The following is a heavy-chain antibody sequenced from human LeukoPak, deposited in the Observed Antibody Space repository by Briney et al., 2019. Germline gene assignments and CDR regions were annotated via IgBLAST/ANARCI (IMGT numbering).Heavy chain of an antibody. CDR2: IYHSGST. D-gene: IGHD3-10*01. Sequence: PSETLCLTCAVSVGSISSSNWWSWARQPPGKGLEWIGEIYHSGSTNYNPSLKSRVTMSVDTSKNQFSLKLSSVTAADTAVYYCARDRDYYGSGSYGYFDSWGPGTLVTVSS. CDR3: ARDRDYYGSGSYGYFDS. CDR1: VGSISSSNW. V-gene: IGHV4-4*02. J-gene: IGHJ4*02.